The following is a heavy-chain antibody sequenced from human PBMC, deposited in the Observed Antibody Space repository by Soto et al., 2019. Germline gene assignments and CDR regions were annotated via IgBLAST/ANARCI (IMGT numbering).Heavy chain of an antibody. V-gene: IGHV4-34*01. Sequence: QVQLQQWGAGLLKPSETLSLTCAVYGGSFSGYYWSWIRQPPGKGLEWLGEINHSGSTNYNPSLTSRVTLSVDTSKHQFSLKLSSVTAAETAVYYCARGGTFMVAYYFDYWGQGTLVTVSS. CDR1: GGSFSGYY. CDR3: ARGGTFMVAYYFDY. J-gene: IGHJ4*02. CDR2: INHSGST. D-gene: IGHD3-10*01.